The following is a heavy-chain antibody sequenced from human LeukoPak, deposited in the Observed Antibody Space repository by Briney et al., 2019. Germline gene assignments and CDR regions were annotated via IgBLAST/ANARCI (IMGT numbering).Heavy chain of an antibody. Sequence: ASVKVSCKASGYTFTGYYMHWVRQAPGQGLEWMGWINPNSGGTNYAQKFQGRVTMTRDTSISTAYMELSRLRSDDTAVYYCARRPGYCSGGSCDGSGYWGQGTLVTVSS. CDR2: INPNSGGT. CDR3: ARRPGYCSGGSCDGSGY. J-gene: IGHJ4*02. V-gene: IGHV1-2*02. CDR1: GYTFTGYY. D-gene: IGHD2-15*01.